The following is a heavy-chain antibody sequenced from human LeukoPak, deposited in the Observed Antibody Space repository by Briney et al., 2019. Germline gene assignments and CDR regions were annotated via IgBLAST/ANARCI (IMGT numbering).Heavy chain of an antibody. CDR1: GFTFSSYA. D-gene: IGHD6-13*01. CDR3: ARDTRSSSLRYYFDY. V-gene: IGHV3-30-3*01. J-gene: IGHJ4*02. CDR2: ISYDGSNE. Sequence: PGRSLRLSCAASGFTFSSYAMHWVRQAPGKGLEWVAVISYDGSNEYYADSVKGRFTISRDNSKNTLYLQMNSLRAEDTAVYYCARDTRSSSLRYYFDYWGQGTLVTVSS.